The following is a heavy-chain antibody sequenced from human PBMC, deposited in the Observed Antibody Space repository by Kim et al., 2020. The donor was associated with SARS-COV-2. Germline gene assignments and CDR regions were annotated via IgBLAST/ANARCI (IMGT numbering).Heavy chain of an antibody. D-gene: IGHD2-15*01. V-gene: IGHV5-51*01. Sequence: PSVQGQVTISADKSISTAYLQWSSLKASDTAMYYCARRDAATLSNDAFDIWGQGTMVTVSS. J-gene: IGHJ3*02. CDR3: ARRDAATLSNDAFDI.